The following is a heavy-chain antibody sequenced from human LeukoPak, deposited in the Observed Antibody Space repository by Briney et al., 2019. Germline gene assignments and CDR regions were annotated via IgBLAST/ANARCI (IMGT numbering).Heavy chain of an antibody. CDR1: GFTFSIYA. CDR3: VKPEYSSGWYAVY. CDR2: ISSNGGTT. D-gene: IGHD6-19*01. V-gene: IGHV3-64D*09. J-gene: IGHJ4*02. Sequence: PGGSLRLSCSASGFTFSIYAMHWVRQAPGKGLEYGSTISSNGGTTYYADSVKGRFTISRDNSKNTLYLQMSSLRAEDTALYYCVKPEYSSGWYAVYWGQGTLVTVSS.